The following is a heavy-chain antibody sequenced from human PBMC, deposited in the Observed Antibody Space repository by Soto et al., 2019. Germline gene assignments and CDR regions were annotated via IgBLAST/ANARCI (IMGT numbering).Heavy chain of an antibody. CDR2: IYYSGST. Sequence: SETLSLTCTVSGGSISSSSYYWGWIRQPPGKGLEWIGSIYYSGSTYYNPSLKSRVTISVYTSKNQFSLKLSSVTAADTAVYYCARQTSVAGYYYYDGMDVWGQGTTVTVSS. CDR3: ARQTSVAGYYYYDGMDV. D-gene: IGHD6-19*01. J-gene: IGHJ6*02. V-gene: IGHV4-39*01. CDR1: GGSISSSSYY.